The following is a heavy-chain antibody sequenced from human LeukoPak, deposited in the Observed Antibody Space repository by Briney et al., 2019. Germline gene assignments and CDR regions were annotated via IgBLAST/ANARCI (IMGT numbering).Heavy chain of an antibody. Sequence: SETLSPTCAVYGGSFSGYYWSWIRQPPGKGLEWIGEINHSGSTNYNPSLKSRVTISVDTSKSQFSLKLSSVTAADTAVYYCARDQLLWGYYYYGMDVWGQGTTVTVSS. V-gene: IGHV4-34*01. CDR2: INHSGST. CDR3: ARDQLLWGYYYYGMDV. J-gene: IGHJ6*02. D-gene: IGHD3-10*01. CDR1: GGSFSGYY.